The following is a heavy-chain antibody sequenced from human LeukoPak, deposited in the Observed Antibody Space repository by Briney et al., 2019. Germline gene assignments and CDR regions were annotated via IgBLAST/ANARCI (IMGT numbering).Heavy chain of an antibody. Sequence: SVKVSCKASGGTFSSYAISWVRQAPGQGLEWMGGIIPIFGTANYAQKFQGRVTITTDESTSTAYMELSSLRSEDTAVYYCAREVSSRDFWSGVYPFDPWGQGTLVIVSS. D-gene: IGHD3-3*01. CDR3: AREVSSRDFWSGVYPFDP. J-gene: IGHJ5*02. CDR1: GGTFSSYA. CDR2: IIPIFGTA. V-gene: IGHV1-69*05.